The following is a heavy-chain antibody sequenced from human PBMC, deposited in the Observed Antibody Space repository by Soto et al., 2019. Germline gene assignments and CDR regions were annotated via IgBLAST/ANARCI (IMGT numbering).Heavy chain of an antibody. CDR1: GHTFTSYA. Sequence: GASVKVSCKASGHTFTSYAMHWVRQAPGQRLEWMGWINAGNGNTKYSQKFQGRVTITRDTSASTAYMELSSLRSEDTAVYYCARRYCSSTSCYSGFDWFDPWGQGTLVTVSS. D-gene: IGHD2-2*01. J-gene: IGHJ5*02. V-gene: IGHV1-3*01. CDR2: INAGNGNT. CDR3: ARRYCSSTSCYSGFDWFDP.